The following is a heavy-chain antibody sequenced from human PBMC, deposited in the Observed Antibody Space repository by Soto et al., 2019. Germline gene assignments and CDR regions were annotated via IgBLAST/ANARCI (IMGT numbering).Heavy chain of an antibody. CDR3: ARGTAIEQWFRFDP. CDR1: GFTFGSYA. J-gene: IGHJ5*02. CDR2: ISGSGTGT. D-gene: IGHD6-19*01. V-gene: IGHV3-23*01. Sequence: EVQLLESGGGLVQPGGSLRLSCVGSGFTFGSYAMTWVRQGPERGLEWVSTISGSGTGTYYADSVRGRFAISRDNFKSTVYTQMNSLTAEDTAVYYCARGTAIEQWFRFDPWGQGTQVTVSS.